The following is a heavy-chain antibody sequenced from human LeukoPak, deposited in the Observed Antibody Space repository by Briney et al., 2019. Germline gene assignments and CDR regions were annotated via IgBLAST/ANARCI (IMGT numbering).Heavy chain of an antibody. CDR2: ISTDGYTT. CDR1: GLAFSAYK. CDR3: VVGGSPGY. Sequence: GGSLRLSCAPSGLAFSAYKMHWVRQAPRKGLVWVSRISTDGYTTDYADFVQGRSTASRDNTKNTWSLEMNSLRAEDTAVYYCVVGGSPGYWGQGTLVTVSS. V-gene: IGHV3-74*01. D-gene: IGHD2-15*01. J-gene: IGHJ4*02.